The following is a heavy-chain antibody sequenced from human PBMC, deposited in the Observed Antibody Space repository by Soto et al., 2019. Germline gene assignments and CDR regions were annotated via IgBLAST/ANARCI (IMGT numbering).Heavy chain of an antibody. D-gene: IGHD6-13*01. J-gene: IGHJ5*02. CDR2: IYYSGST. CDR3: ARCPPYSSSWYWS. V-gene: IGHV4-61*01. Sequence: QVQLQESGPGLVKPSETLSLTCTVSGGSVSSGSYYWSWIRQPPGKGLEWIGYIYYSGSTNYNPSLQSRVTISVDTSKNQFSLKLSSVTAADTAVYYCARCPPYSSSWYWSWGQGTLVTVSS. CDR1: GGSVSSGSYY.